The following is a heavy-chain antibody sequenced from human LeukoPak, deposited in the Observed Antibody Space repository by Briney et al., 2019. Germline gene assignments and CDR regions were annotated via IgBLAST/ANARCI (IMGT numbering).Heavy chain of an antibody. V-gene: IGHV1-2*02. D-gene: IGHD2/OR15-2a*01. J-gene: IGHJ4*02. CDR2: INPNSGGT. Sequence: ASVKVSCKASGYTFTGYYMHWVRQAPGQGLEWMGWINPNSGGTNYAQKFQGRVTMTRDTSISTAYMELSRLRSDDTAVYYCARSPGRILFVDYWRQGTLVTVSS. CDR3: ARSPGRILFVDY. CDR1: GYTFTGYY.